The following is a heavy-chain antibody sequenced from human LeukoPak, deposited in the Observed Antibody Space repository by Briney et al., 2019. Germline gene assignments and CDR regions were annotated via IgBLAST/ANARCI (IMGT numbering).Heavy chain of an antibody. CDR2: ISAYNGNT. D-gene: IGHD3-3*01. Sequence: GASVKVSCKASGYTFTSYGISWVRQAPGQGLEWMGWISAYNGNTNYAQKLQGRVTMTTDTSTSTAYMELRSLRSDDTAVYYCARCKYYDFWSGYYNPNYYYYGMDVWGQGTTVPVSS. J-gene: IGHJ6*02. V-gene: IGHV1-18*01. CDR3: ARCKYYDFWSGYYNPNYYYYGMDV. CDR1: GYTFTSYG.